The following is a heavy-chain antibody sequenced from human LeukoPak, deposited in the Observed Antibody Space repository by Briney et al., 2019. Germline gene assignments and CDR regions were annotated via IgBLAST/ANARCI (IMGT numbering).Heavy chain of an antibody. J-gene: IGHJ6*02. CDR2: VYHSGST. Sequence: PSETLSLTCAVSGDSISTNHWWSWVRQPPGKGLEWIGEVYHSGSTNYNPSLKSRVTISVDKSKNLFSLKLTSVTAADTAVYYCARVGGSNYYYYGMDVWGQGTTVTVSS. CDR1: GDSISTNHW. D-gene: IGHD3-10*01. V-gene: IGHV4-4*02. CDR3: ARVGGSNYYYYGMDV.